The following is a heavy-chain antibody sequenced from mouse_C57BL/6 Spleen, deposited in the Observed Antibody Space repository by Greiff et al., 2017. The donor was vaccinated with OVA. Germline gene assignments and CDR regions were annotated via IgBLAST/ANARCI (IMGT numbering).Heavy chain of an antibody. D-gene: IGHD1-1*01. J-gene: IGHJ4*01. CDR3: ARGPTVVAPYYAMDY. V-gene: IGHV1-47*01. CDR2: FHPYNDDT. CDR1: GYTFTTYP. Sequence: QVHVKQSGAELVKPGASVKMSCKASGYTFTTYPIEWMKQNHGKSLEWNGNFHPYNDDTKYNEKFKGKATLTVEKSSSTVYLELSRLTSDDSAVYYCARGPTVVAPYYAMDYWGQGTSVTVSS.